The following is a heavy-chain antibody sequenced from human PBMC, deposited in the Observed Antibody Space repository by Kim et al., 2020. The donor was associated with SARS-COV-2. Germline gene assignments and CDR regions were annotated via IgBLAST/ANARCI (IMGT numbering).Heavy chain of an antibody. Sequence: SGKGRFTIPRENAKNALYLQMNSLRAEDTAVYYCARDSFGYYDSSGYYMDVWGQGTTVTVSS. D-gene: IGHD3-22*01. J-gene: IGHJ6*02. CDR3: ARDSFGYYDSSGYYMDV. V-gene: IGHV3-11*04.